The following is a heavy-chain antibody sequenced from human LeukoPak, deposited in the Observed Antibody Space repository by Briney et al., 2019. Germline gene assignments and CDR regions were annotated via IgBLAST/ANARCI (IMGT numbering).Heavy chain of an antibody. D-gene: IGHD6-13*01. CDR1: GYTFTSYG. J-gene: IGHJ4*02. CDR3: ARDGAFEGYSSSWITFDY. Sequence: GSVKVSCKASGYTFTSYGISWVRQAPGQGLEWMGWISAYNGNTNYAQKLQGRVTMTTDTSTSTAYMELRSLRSDDTAVYYCARDGAFEGYSSSWITFDYWGQGTLVTVSS. V-gene: IGHV1-18*01. CDR2: ISAYNGNT.